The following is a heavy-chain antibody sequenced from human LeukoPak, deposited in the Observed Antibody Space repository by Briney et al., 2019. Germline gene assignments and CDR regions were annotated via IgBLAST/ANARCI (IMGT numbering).Heavy chain of an antibody. CDR3: ARGYDYVWGSYRSTAPLDY. CDR1: GGSIRSTSYY. Sequence: SETLSLTCTVSGGSIRSTSYYWGWIRQPPGKGLEWIGSIYYSGSTNYNPSLKSRVTISVDTSKNHFSLRLSSVTAADTAVYYCARGYDYVWGSYRSTAPLDYWGQGTLVTVSS. V-gene: IGHV4-39*07. J-gene: IGHJ4*02. CDR2: IYYSGST. D-gene: IGHD3-16*02.